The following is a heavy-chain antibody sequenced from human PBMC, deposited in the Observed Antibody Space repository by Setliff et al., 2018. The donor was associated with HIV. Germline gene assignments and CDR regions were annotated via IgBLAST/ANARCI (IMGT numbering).Heavy chain of an antibody. D-gene: IGHD6-19*01. J-gene: IGHJ4*02. CDR1: GFIFSSYE. Sequence: PGGSLRLSCATSGFIFSSYEMNWVRQAPGKGLEWISFIGGHGSIIHYADSVKGRFTISRDNSKNTLYLRMNSLRAEDTAVYFCARDVAVAGTEFWGQGTLVTVSS. CDR3: ARDVAVAGTEF. V-gene: IGHV3-23*01. CDR2: IGGHGSII.